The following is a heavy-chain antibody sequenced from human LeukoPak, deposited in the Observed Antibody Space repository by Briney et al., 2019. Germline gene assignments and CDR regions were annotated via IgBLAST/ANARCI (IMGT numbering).Heavy chain of an antibody. CDR1: GFTFSSYG. Sequence: GGSLRLSCAASGFTFSSYGMSWVRQAPGKGLEWVSGISGSGDSTHYADSVKGRFTISRDNSKNTLYLQMNNLRDEDTALYYCAKQRDSNAYSVFDYWGQGTLVTVSS. V-gene: IGHV3-23*01. CDR3: AKQRDSNAYSVFDY. D-gene: IGHD3-22*01. CDR2: ISGSGDST. J-gene: IGHJ4*02.